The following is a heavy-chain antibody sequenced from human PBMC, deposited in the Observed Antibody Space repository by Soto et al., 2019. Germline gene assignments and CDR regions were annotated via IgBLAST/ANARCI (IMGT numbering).Heavy chain of an antibody. CDR1: GGSFSGYY. Sequence: KSSETLSLACAVYGGSFSGYYWSWIRQPPGKGLEWIGEINHSGSTNYNPSLKSRVTISVDTSKNQFSLKLSSVTAADTAVYYCARGRKKRGIAVAGTGDYFDYWGQGTLVTVSS. V-gene: IGHV4-34*01. J-gene: IGHJ4*02. CDR3: ARGRKKRGIAVAGTGDYFDY. D-gene: IGHD6-19*01. CDR2: INHSGST.